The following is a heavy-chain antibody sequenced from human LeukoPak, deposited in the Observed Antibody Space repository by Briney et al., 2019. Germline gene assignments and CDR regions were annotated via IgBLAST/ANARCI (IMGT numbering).Heavy chain of an antibody. CDR3: ARTPGGVRDFDY. J-gene: IGHJ4*02. CDR2: IYTGGDT. Sequence: GGSLRLSCAASGFTVSSNYMSWVRQAPGKGLEWVSGIYTGGDTYYADSVKDRFTISRDNSKNTLYLQMNSLRAEDTAVYYCARTPGGVRDFDYWGQGTLVTVSS. CDR1: GFTVSSNY. V-gene: IGHV3-66*01. D-gene: IGHD2-8*01.